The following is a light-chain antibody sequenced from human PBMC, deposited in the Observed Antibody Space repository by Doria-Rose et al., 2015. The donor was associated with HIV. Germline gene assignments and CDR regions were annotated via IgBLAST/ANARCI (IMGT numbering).Light chain of an antibody. J-gene: IGKJ1*01. V-gene: IGKV3-20*01. CDR3: HQYGTSWT. CDR2: DGS. CDR1: QSFSSTY. Sequence: TQSPGTLSLSPGERATLPCRASQSFSSTYLAWYQQKPGQAPSLLIYDGSTRATGIPDRFSASGSGTDFTHTINRLEPEDFALYYCHQYGTSWTFGQGTKVEI.